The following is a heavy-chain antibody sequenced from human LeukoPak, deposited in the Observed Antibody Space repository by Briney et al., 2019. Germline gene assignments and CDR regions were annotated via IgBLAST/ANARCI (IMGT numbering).Heavy chain of an antibody. V-gene: IGHV4-34*01. Sequence: LETLSLTCAVYGGSFSGYYWSWIRQPPGKGLEWIGEINHSGSTNYNPSLKSRVTISVDTSKNQFSLKLSSVTAADTAVYYCARLQQQLRNRAGLDYWGQGTLVTVSS. CDR1: GGSFSGYY. J-gene: IGHJ4*02. D-gene: IGHD6-13*01. CDR3: ARLQQQLRNRAGLDY. CDR2: INHSGST.